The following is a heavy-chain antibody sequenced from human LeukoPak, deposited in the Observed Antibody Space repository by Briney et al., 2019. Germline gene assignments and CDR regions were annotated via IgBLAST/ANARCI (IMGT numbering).Heavy chain of an antibody. CDR2: INPSGGST. V-gene: IGHV1-46*01. CDR1: GYTFTSYY. CDR3: ATESTVAGTNGNWFDP. D-gene: IGHD6-19*01. Sequence: GASVKVSCKASGYTFTSYYMHWVRQAPGQGLEWMGIINPSGGSTSYAQKFQGRVTMTRGTSTSTVYMELSSLRSEDTAVYYCATESTVAGTNGNWFDPWGQGTLVTVSS. J-gene: IGHJ5*02.